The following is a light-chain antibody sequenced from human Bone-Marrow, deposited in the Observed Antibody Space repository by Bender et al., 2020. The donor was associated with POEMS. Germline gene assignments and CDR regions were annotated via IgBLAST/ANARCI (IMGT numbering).Light chain of an antibody. Sequence: QSALTQPASVSGSPGQSITISCTGTRSDVGTYNLVSWYQQHPGKAPKLMIYEATQRPSGVSNRFSGSKSGNMASLTISEIQADDEAFYYCCSYAASDTFLFGGGTKVTVL. CDR2: EAT. CDR3: CSYAASDTFL. V-gene: IGLV2-23*02. CDR1: RSDVGTYNL. J-gene: IGLJ2*01.